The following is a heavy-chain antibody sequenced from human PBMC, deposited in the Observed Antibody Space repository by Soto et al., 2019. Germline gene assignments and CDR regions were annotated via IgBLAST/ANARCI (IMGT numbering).Heavy chain of an antibody. CDR1: GFTFSSYW. D-gene: IGHD1-1*01. CDR2: INSDGSRT. CDR3: ARIGTGYYYMDV. V-gene: IGHV3-74*01. J-gene: IGHJ6*03. Sequence: EVQLVESGGGLVQPGGSLRLSCAASGFTFSSYWMHWVRQAPGEGLRWVSRINSDGSRTTYADSVKGRITISRDNAKNTVYLQMNSLSAEDMAVYYCARIGTGYYYMDVWGKGTTVTVSS.